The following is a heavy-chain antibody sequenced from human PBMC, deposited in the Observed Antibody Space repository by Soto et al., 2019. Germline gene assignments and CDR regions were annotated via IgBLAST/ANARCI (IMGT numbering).Heavy chain of an antibody. CDR3: VMVDNYVTPTPQDV. Sequence: QVQLVQSGDEVKKPGASVKVSCKASGYIFVNYGIAWVRQAPRQGLEWMGWISPYTGNTHSASKVQGRHTMTTDTATTTAYMDLGSLTSDDTAVYYCVMVDNYVTPTPQDVWGQGTTVTVSS. D-gene: IGHD3-16*01. V-gene: IGHV1-18*01. CDR2: ISPYTGNT. CDR1: GYIFVNYG. J-gene: IGHJ6*02.